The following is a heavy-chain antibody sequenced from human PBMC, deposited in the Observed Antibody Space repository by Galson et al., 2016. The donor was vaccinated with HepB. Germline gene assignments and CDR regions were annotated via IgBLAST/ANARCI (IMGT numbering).Heavy chain of an antibody. CDR3: ARDRIGGDYNWYFDL. CDR1: GGSISSYY. J-gene: IGHJ2*01. Sequence: SETLSLTCSVSGGSISSYYWSWIRQPPGKGLEWIGYIYDSGSTNYNPSLKSRVTISVDTSKNQFSLKLSSVTAADTAVYYCARDRIGGDYNWYFDLWGRGTLVTVSS. CDR2: IYDSGST. D-gene: IGHD4-17*01. V-gene: IGHV4-59*01.